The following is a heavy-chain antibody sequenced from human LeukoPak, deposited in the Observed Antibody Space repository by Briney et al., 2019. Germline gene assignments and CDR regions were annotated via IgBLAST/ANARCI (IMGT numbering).Heavy chain of an antibody. CDR3: ARERGLQFWFDP. V-gene: IGHV3-7*01. CDR1: GFTFSSYW. D-gene: IGHD5-24*01. CDR2: IKQDGSEK. J-gene: IGHJ5*02. Sequence: GGSLRLSCAASGFTFSSYWMSWVRQAPGKGLEWVANIKQDGSEKYYVDSVKGRFTISRDNSKNTLYLQMNSLRAEDTAVYYCARERGLQFWFDPWGQGTLVTVSS.